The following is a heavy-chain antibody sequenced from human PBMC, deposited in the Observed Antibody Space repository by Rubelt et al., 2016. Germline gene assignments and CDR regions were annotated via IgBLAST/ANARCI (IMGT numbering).Heavy chain of an antibody. Sequence: QVQLQQWGAGLLKPSETLSLTCAVYGGSFSGYYWTWIRQPPGKGLEWIGYIYYSGNTNYNPSLKSRPTISVDTSKNHFFLELSSVTAADTSVYYCARLRSDGYSDYWGQGTLVTVSS. D-gene: IGHD5-18*01. CDR2: IYYSGNT. J-gene: IGHJ4*02. CDR1: GGSFSGYY. V-gene: IGHV4-34*11. CDR3: ARLRSDGYSDY.